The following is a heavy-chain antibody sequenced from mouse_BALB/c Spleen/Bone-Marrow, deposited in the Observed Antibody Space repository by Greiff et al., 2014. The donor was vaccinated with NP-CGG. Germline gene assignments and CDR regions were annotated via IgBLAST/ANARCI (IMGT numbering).Heavy chain of an antibody. V-gene: IGHV1-69*02. D-gene: IGHD2-4*01. CDR1: GYTFTSYW. J-gene: IGHJ2*01. CDR2: IYPSDSYT. CDR3: TRTYDYDEGGFDY. Sequence: QVQLQQSGAELVRPGASVKLYCKASGYTFTSYWINWVKQRPGQGLEWIGNIYPSDSYTNYNQKFKDKATLTVDKSSSTAYMQLSSPTSEDSAVYYCTRTYDYDEGGFDYWGQGTTLTVSS.